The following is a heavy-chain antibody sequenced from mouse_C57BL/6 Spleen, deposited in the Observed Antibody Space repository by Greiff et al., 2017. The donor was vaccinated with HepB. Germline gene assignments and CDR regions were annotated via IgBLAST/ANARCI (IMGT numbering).Heavy chain of an antibody. CDR3: TTGVTSPHFDV. J-gene: IGHJ1*03. CDR2: IDPENGDT. Sequence: VHVKQSGAELVRPGASVKLSCTASGFNIKDDYMHWVKQRPEQGLEWIGWIDPENGDTEYASKFQGKATITADTSSNTAYLQLSSLTSEDTAVYYCTTGVTSPHFDVWGTGTTVTVSS. V-gene: IGHV14-4*01. D-gene: IGHD2-3*01. CDR1: GFNIKDDY.